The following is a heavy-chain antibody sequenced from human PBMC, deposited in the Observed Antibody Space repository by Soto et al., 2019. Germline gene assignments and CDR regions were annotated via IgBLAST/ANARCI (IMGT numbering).Heavy chain of an antibody. D-gene: IGHD2-2*02. Sequence: PGGSLRLSCVGSGFTFSTYSINWVRQAPGKGLEWVSSISSRSDIYYADSVKGRFTISRDNAKNSVSLQMNSLRAEDTAVYYCEREYTAWPLAYGLDVWGQGTKVTVSS. CDR2: ISSRSDI. CDR3: EREYTAWPLAYGLDV. CDR1: GFTFSTYS. J-gene: IGHJ6*02. V-gene: IGHV3-21*01.